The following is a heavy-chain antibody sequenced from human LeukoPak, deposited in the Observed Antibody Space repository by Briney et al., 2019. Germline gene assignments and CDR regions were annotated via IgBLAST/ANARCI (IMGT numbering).Heavy chain of an antibody. Sequence: GGSLRLSCAASGFTFSSYGMHWVRQAPGKGRAWVAVISYDGSNKYYADSVKGRFTISRDNSKNTLYLQMNSLRAEDTAVYYCAGDDILTGYYVYWGQGTLVTVSS. V-gene: IGHV3-30*03. J-gene: IGHJ4*02. D-gene: IGHD3-9*01. CDR2: ISYDGSNK. CDR1: GFTFSSYG. CDR3: AGDDILTGYYVY.